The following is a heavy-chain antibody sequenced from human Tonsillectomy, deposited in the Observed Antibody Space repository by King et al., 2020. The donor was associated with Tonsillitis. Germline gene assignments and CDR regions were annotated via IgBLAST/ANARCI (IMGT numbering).Heavy chain of an antibody. CDR1: GYTFTSYD. D-gene: IGHD2-2*01. CDR3: ARASRRNAYCSSTSCYGFDY. J-gene: IGHJ4*02. Sequence: QLVQSGAEVKKPGASVKVSCKASGYTFTSYDINWVRQATGQGLEWMGWMNPNSGNTGYAQKFQGRVTMTRNTSISTAYMELSSLRSEDTAVYYCARASRRNAYCSSTSCYGFDYWGQGTLVTVSS. V-gene: IGHV1-8*01. CDR2: MNPNSGNT.